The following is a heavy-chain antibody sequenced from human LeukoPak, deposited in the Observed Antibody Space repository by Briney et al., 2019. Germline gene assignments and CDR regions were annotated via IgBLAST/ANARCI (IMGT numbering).Heavy chain of an antibody. CDR1: GFTVSSNY. V-gene: IGHV3-66*01. D-gene: IGHD6-13*01. CDR2: IYSGGST. CDR3: ARGAYSSSWYAYYGMDV. J-gene: IGHJ6*02. Sequence: GGSLRLSCAASGFTVSSNYMSWVRQAPGKGLEWVSVIYSGGSTYYADSVKGRFTISRDNSKNTLYLQMNSLRAEDTAVYYCARGAYSSSWYAYYGMDVWGQGTTDTVSS.